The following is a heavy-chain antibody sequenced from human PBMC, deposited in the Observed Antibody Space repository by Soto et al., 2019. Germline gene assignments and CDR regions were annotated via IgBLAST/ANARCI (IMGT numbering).Heavy chain of an antibody. CDR2: IIPLFGTT. V-gene: IGHV1-69*01. CDR1: GDTFKNCV. D-gene: IGHD1-7*01. J-gene: IGHJ6*02. Sequence: QVQVVQSGVEVRRPGSSVKVSCKASGDTFKNCVISWVRQAPGQGREWMGGIIPLFGTTDFAQRFQGRLTITTDASTTTADMELGTLRSEDTATYYRGVELGFGERSVAWGQGTTVIVSS. CDR3: GVELGFGERSVA.